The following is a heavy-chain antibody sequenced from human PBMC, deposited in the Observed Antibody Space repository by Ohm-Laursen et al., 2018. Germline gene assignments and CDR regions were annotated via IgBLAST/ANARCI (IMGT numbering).Heavy chain of an antibody. J-gene: IGHJ4*02. CDR3: ARDSYRRGYSGSRLGY. Sequence: SSLRLSCAASGFIFRNFGMHWVRQAPGKGLEWVAVIWYDGSNKYYADSVKGRFTISRDNSKNTLYLQMNSLRAEDTAVYYCARDSYRRGYSGSRLGYWGQGTLVTVSS. CDR1: GFIFRNFG. CDR2: IWYDGSNK. V-gene: IGHV3-33*01. D-gene: IGHD5-12*01.